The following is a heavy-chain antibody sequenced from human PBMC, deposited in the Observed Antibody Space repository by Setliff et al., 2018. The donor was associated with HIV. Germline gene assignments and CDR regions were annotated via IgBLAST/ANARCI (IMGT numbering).Heavy chain of an antibody. D-gene: IGHD3-22*01. CDR1: GGTFRNNP. J-gene: IGHJ4*02. Sequence: SVKVSCKASGGTFRNNPINWVRQAPGQGLEWMGGIIPIFGTTNYAQKFQDRVTITADESTSTVYMELGSLRSEDTAVYYRARALGISSDSNRFDYWGQGTLVTVSS. CDR3: ARALGISSDSNRFDY. V-gene: IGHV1-69*13. CDR2: IIPIFGTT.